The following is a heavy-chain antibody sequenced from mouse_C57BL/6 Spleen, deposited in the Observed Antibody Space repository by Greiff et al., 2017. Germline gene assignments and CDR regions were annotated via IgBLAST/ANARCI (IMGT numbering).Heavy chain of an antibody. CDR2: IDPETGGT. V-gene: IGHV1-15*01. CDR3: TRRAYYSNYVGAMGY. J-gene: IGHJ4*01. D-gene: IGHD2-5*01. Sequence: QVQLQQSGAELVRPGASVTLSCKASGYTFTDYEMHWVKQTPVHGLEWIGAIDPETGGTAYNQKFKGKAVLTADKSSSTAYMELLSLTSEDSAVYYCTRRAYYSNYVGAMGYWGQVASVTVSS. CDR1: GYTFTDYE.